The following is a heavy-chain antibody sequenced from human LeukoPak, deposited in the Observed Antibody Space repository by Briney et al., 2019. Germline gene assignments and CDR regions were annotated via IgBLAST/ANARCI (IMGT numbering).Heavy chain of an antibody. CDR2: ISGSGSST. D-gene: IGHD2-15*01. CDR1: GFTFSNYA. CDR3: VKDRGSYSYCSAGSCYGDY. Sequence: QPGGSLRLSCAASGFTFSNYAMSWVCQAPGKGLEWVSGISGSGSSTYYADSEKGRFTISRDNSKNTLYLQVNSLRAEDTALNCCVKDRGSYSYCSAGSCYGDYWGQGTLVTVSS. J-gene: IGHJ4*02. V-gene: IGHV3-23*01.